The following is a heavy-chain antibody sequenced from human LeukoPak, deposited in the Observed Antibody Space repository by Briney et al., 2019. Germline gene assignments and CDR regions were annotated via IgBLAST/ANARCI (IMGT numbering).Heavy chain of an antibody. CDR3: ARALVNYCTGGSCYFHY. V-gene: IGHV3-21*01. J-gene: IGHJ4*02. Sequence: GGSLRLSCAASGFTFSSYSMNWVRQAPGKGLEWVSSISTTGNYIHYADSVKGRFTISRDNAKNSLYLQMNSLRAEDTAVYYCARALVNYCTGGSCYFHYWGRGTLATVSS. CDR1: GFTFSSYS. CDR2: ISTTGNYI. D-gene: IGHD2-15*01.